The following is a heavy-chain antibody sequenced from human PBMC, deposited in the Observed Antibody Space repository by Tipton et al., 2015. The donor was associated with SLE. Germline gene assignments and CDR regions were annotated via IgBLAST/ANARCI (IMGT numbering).Heavy chain of an antibody. J-gene: IGHJ4*02. CDR2: MSYSGSA. CDR1: GASMSSHY. V-gene: IGHV4-59*08. D-gene: IGHD3-22*01. Sequence: TLSLTCSVSGASMSSHYWTWIRQPPGKGLEWIGYMSYSGSAHYNPSLRSRVTLSLDTSKNQVSLKLTSVTAADTAVYYCARHPEFYDSSSPGDYWGQGTLVTVSS. CDR3: ARHPEFYDSSSPGDY.